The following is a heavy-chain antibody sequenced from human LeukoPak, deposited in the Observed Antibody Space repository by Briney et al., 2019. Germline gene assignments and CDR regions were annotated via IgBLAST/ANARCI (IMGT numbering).Heavy chain of an antibody. J-gene: IGHJ4*02. CDR2: ISGTGRTT. CDR1: RFTFSNYN. D-gene: IGHD1-26*01. V-gene: IGHV3-48*02. Sequence: GGSLRLSCAASRFTFSNYNMNWVRQAPGKGLEWVAYISGTGRTTNYADSVKGRFTISRDNAKNSLYLQMNSLRDEDTAVYYCASSGTYRFDYWGQGTLVTVSS. CDR3: ASSGTYRFDY.